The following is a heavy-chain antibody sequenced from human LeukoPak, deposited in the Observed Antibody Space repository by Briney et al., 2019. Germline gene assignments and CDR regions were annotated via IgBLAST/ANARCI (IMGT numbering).Heavy chain of an antibody. Sequence: GGSLRLSCAASGFTFSSYALNWVRQTPGEGLEWVSAISGSGGSTYYADSVKGRFTISRDNSKNTLYLQMNSLRAEDTAVYYCAKGLKSGVGAAGRGSDYWGQGTLVTVSS. J-gene: IGHJ4*02. CDR1: GFTFSSYA. D-gene: IGHD1-26*01. CDR2: ISGSGGST. V-gene: IGHV3-23*01. CDR3: AKGLKSGVGAAGRGSDY.